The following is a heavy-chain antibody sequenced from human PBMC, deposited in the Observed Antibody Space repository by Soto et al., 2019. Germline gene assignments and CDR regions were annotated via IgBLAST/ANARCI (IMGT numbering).Heavy chain of an antibody. CDR1: GGSFSGYY. CDR3: ARGYSGYEENHSTTDY. V-gene: IGHV4-34*01. D-gene: IGHD5-12*01. J-gene: IGHJ4*02. CDR2: INHSGST. Sequence: SETLSLTCAVYGGSFSGYYWSWIRQPPGKGLEWIGEINHSGSTNYNPSLKSRVTISVDTSKNQFSLKLSSVTAADTAVYYCARGYSGYEENHSTTDYWGQGTLVTVSS.